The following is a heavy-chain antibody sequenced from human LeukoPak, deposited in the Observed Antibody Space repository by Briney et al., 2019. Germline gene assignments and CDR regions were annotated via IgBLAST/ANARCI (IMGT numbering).Heavy chain of an antibody. CDR1: GFTFSSYG. Sequence: GGSLRLSCAASGFTFSSYGMHWVRQAPGKGLEWVAVISYDGSNKYYADSVKGRFTISRDNSKNTLYLQMNSLRAEDTAVYYCAKDPQSYRPLGDNWSDPWGQGTLVTVSS. CDR3: AKDPQSYRPLGDNWSDP. CDR2: ISYDGSNK. D-gene: IGHD1-26*01. V-gene: IGHV3-30*18. J-gene: IGHJ5*02.